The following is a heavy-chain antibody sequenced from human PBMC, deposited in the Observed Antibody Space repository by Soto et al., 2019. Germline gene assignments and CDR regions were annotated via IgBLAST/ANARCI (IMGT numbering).Heavy chain of an antibody. CDR3: ARHRIEVVWRAFDY. CDR1: ADSSTISNSY. Sequence: QLQLQESGPGLVKPSETLSLTCTVSADSSTISNSYWGWLRQPPGKGLQWIGSSSYNGGTFYNPSLKGRVAISVDTSKKQSSLQVTSVTAADTAMYCCARHRIEVVWRAFDYWGQGSPVTVSS. CDR2: SSYNGGT. V-gene: IGHV4-39*01. J-gene: IGHJ4*02. D-gene: IGHD1-1*01.